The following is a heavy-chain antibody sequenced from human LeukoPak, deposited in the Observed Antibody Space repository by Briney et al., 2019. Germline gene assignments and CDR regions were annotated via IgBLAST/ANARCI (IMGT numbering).Heavy chain of an antibody. CDR3: AKDGSGSGERIDY. V-gene: IGHV3-30*02. CDR1: GFTFSSYG. D-gene: IGHD1-26*01. CDR2: IRYDGTNK. Sequence: TGGSLRLSCAASGFTFSSYGMHWVRQAPGKGLEWVAFIRYDGTNKYYADSVKGRFTISRDKSKNTLYLQMNSLRAEDTAVYYCAKDGSGSGERIDYWGQGTLVTVSS. J-gene: IGHJ4*02.